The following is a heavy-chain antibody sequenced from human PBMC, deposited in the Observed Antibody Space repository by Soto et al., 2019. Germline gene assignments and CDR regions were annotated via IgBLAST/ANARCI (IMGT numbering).Heavy chain of an antibody. D-gene: IGHD3-9*01. V-gene: IGHV4-59*08. Sequence: SETLSLTCTFSGCSISSYYWRWIRQPPGKGLEWIGYIYYSGSTNYNPSLKSRVTISVDTSKNQFSLKLSSVTAADTAVYYCARHGRYYDILTGYYRYYYYYMDVWGKGTTVTVSS. J-gene: IGHJ6*03. CDR3: ARHGRYYDILTGYYRYYYYYMDV. CDR1: GCSISSYY. CDR2: IYYSGST.